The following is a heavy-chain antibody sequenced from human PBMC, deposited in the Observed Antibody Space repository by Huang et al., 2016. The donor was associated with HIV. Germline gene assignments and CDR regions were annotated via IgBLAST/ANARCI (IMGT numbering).Heavy chain of an antibody. Sequence: QVQLVESGGGVVQPGRSLSISCAASGFTFSSYGMPWVSQAPGKGLEWVAVISYDAKTKYYADSVKGRFSISRDNSKTTVYLQLNSLRLEDTAVYYCAKGGSAAAVLDFWGQGTLVTVSS. J-gene: IGHJ4*02. CDR1: GFTFSSYG. CDR3: AKGGSAAAVLDF. CDR2: ISYDAKTK. D-gene: IGHD6-13*01. V-gene: IGHV3-30*18.